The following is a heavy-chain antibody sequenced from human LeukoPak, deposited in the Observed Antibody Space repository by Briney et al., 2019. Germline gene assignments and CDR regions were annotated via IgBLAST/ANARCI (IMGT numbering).Heavy chain of an antibody. CDR3: AKVSDSSGYHRNYFDY. J-gene: IGHJ4*02. Sequence: GGSLRLSCAASGFTFSSYAMSWVRQAPGKGLEWVSAISGSGGSTYYADSVKGRFTISRDNSKNTLYLQMNSLRAEDTAVYYCAKVSDSSGYHRNYFDYWGQGTLVTVSS. D-gene: IGHD3-22*01. CDR2: ISGSGGST. V-gene: IGHV3-23*01. CDR1: GFTFSSYA.